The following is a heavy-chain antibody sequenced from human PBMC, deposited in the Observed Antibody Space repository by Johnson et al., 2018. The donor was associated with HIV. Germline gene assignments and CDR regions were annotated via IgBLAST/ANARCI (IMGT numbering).Heavy chain of an antibody. J-gene: IGHJ3*01. CDR2: IAHDESIT. Sequence: QMLLVESGGGVVQPGGSLRLSCAASGFTFADYGMHWVRQPPGKGLEWVAFIAHDESITHYADSVKGRFTMSRDNSKNTLYLNMKSLRPEDTSIYYCAKDDNLGVWYSDAFDVWGQGTVVTVSS. V-gene: IGHV3-30*02. D-gene: IGHD6-19*01. CDR3: AKDDNLGVWYSDAFDV. CDR1: GFTFADYG.